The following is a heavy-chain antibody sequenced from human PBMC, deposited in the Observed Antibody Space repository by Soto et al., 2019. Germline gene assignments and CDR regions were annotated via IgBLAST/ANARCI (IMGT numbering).Heavy chain of an antibody. Sequence: GALILACTASGFTFSSYAMSWVRQAPGKGLECVSPISGSGGSTYYADSVKGRFTISRDNSKNTLYLQMNGLRAEDTAVYYCAKMMGATRGGFDSWGQGTPVTVYS. V-gene: IGHV3-23*01. CDR2: ISGSGGST. D-gene: IGHD1-26*01. J-gene: IGHJ4*02. CDR1: GFTFSSYA. CDR3: AKMMGATRGGFDS.